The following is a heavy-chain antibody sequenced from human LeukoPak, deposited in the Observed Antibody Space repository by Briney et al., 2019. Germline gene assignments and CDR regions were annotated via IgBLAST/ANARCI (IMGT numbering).Heavy chain of an antibody. J-gene: IGHJ6*02. CDR1: GITFSSYG. D-gene: IGHD4-23*01. Sequence: PGRSLRLSCAASGITFSSYGMHWVRQAPGKGLEWEAVISYDGSNKYYADSVKGRFTISRDNSKNTLYLQMNSLRAENTAVYYCAKDRGLRWYDYYYYGMDVWGQGTTVTVSS. V-gene: IGHV3-30*18. CDR3: AKDRGLRWYDYYYYGMDV. CDR2: ISYDGSNK.